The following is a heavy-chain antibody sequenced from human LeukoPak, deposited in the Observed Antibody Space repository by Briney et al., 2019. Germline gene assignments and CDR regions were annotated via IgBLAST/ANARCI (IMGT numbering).Heavy chain of an antibody. J-gene: IGHJ4*02. Sequence: GGSLRLSCAASGFTFSDYYMSWIRQAPGKGLEWVSYISSSSSYTNYADSVKGRFTISRDNAKNSLYLQMNSLRAEDTAVYYCARESFRIVGAITTYYFDYWGQGTLVTVSS. V-gene: IGHV3-11*05. CDR3: ARESFRIVGAITTYYFDY. D-gene: IGHD1-26*01. CDR1: GFTFSDYY. CDR2: ISSSSSYT.